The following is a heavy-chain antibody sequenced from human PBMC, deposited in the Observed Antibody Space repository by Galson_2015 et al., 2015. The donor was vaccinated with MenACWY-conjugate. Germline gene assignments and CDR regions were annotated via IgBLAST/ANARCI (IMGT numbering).Heavy chain of an antibody. Sequence: SLRLSCAASRFTFNSYAMSWVRQAPGKGLEWVSGISGSGSSTYYADSVKGRFTISRDNSKNTLYLQMNSLRAEDTAVYYCAKDLETTPFYYSGMDVWGLGTTVTVSS. CDR2: ISGSGSST. V-gene: IGHV3-23*01. CDR3: AKDLETTPFYYSGMDV. J-gene: IGHJ6*02. CDR1: RFTFNSYA. D-gene: IGHD1-1*01.